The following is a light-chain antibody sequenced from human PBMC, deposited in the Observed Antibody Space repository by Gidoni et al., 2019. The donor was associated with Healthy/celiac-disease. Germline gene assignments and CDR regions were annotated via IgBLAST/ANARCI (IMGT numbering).Light chain of an antibody. CDR2: GAS. CDR3: QQYNNWPPYT. V-gene: IGKV3D-15*01. J-gene: IGKJ2*01. CDR1: QSGSSN. Sequence: EIVMTQSPATLSVSPGERAILSRRASQSGSSNLAWYQQKPGQAPRLLIYGASTRATGIPARFSGRGSGTEFTLTISSLQSEDFAVYYCQQYNNWPPYTFGQGTKLEIK.